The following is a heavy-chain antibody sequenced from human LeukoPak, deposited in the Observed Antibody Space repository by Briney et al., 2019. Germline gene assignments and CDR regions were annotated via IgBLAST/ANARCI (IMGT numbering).Heavy chain of an antibody. D-gene: IGHD3-9*01. J-gene: IGHJ4*02. Sequence: SGGSLRLSCAASGFTFSSYEMNWVRQAPGKGLEWVSYISGSGTTIYYADSVKGRFTISRDNAKNSLYLQTNSLRAEDTAVYYCAREDRYARYFDYWGQGTLVTVSS. V-gene: IGHV3-48*03. CDR3: AREDRYARYFDY. CDR1: GFTFSSYE. CDR2: ISGSGTTI.